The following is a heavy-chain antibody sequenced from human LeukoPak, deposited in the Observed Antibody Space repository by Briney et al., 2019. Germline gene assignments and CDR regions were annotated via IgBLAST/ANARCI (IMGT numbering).Heavy chain of an antibody. CDR2: IHYSGNT. D-gene: IGHD3-10*01. V-gene: IGHV4-59*01. CDR1: GDSISSYY. CDR3: ARAFSGSGSYYSEMLYYYYYMDV. J-gene: IGHJ6*03. Sequence: SETLSLTCTVSGDSISSYYWSWIRQPPGKGLEWIGYIHYSGNTKYNPSLKSRVTISADTSKNQISLKLNSVTAANTAVYYFARAFSGSGSYYSEMLYYYYYMDVWGKGTTVTISS.